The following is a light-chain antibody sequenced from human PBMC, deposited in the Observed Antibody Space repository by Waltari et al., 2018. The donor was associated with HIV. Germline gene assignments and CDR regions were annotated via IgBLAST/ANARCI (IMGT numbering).Light chain of an antibody. CDR1: QGITTS. J-gene: IGKJ3*01. V-gene: IGKV1-8*01. CDR2: TTS. Sequence: ALRMTQSPSSFSAPVGSRVTITCRASQGITTSLAWYQQQPGGAPRLLIHTTSTLESGVPSRFSGSGSGTEFTLTISCLQSEDVATYYCHQYHDFPFTFGPGTKVDIK. CDR3: HQYHDFPFT.